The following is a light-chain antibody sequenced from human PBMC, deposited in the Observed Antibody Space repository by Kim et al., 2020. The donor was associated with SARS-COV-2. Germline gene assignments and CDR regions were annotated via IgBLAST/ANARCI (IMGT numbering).Light chain of an antibody. Sequence: IVLTQSPGTLSLSPGERATLSCRASQSVTGNSVAWYQQKPGQAPRLLIYGASTRTTGVPDRFSGSGSGTDFTLTINGLEPADAAVYYCEQYDASPLTFGGGTKVDIK. V-gene: IGKV3-20*01. CDR3: EQYDASPLT. CDR2: GAS. J-gene: IGKJ4*01. CDR1: QSVTGNS.